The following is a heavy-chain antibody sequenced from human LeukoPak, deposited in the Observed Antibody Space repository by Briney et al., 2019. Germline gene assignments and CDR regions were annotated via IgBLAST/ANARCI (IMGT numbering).Heavy chain of an antibody. CDR2: IFSNDEK. D-gene: IGHD3-3*01. CDR1: GFSLSNARMG. J-gene: IGHJ4*02. V-gene: IGHV2-26*01. CDR3: ARISSYDFWSGYPGAFDY. Sequence: SGPTLVNPTETLTLTCTVSGFSLSNARMGVSWIRQPPGKALEWLAHIFSNDEKPYSTSLKSRLTISKDTSKSQVVLTMTNMDPVDTATYYCARISSYDFWSGYPGAFDYWGQGTLVTVSS.